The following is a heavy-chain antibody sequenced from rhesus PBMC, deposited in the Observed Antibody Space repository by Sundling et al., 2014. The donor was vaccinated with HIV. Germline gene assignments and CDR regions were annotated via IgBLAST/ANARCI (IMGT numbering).Heavy chain of an antibody. CDR1: GFTFSSYG. Sequence: EVQLVESGGGLVKPGGSLRLSCAASGFTFSSYGMYWVRQAPGKGLEWISGITSGGDSTYYADSVKGRFTISRDNSKNTLSLQMNSLRAEDTAVYYCGTECIAAAKGIDHWGQGALVTVSS. J-gene: IGHJ4*01. CDR2: ITSGGDST. V-gene: IGHV3S42*01. D-gene: IGHD6-43*01. CDR3: GTECIAAAKGIDH.